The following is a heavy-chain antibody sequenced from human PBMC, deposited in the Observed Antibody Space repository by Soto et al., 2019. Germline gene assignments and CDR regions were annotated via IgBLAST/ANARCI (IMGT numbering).Heavy chain of an antibody. Sequence: EVQLVESGGGLVKTGGSLRLSCAAYGFTYSRYSMNWVRQAPGKGLEWVSTISGSSSYIFYADSVKGRFTISRDNAKNSLYLDMNSLRAEDTSVYYCARAWDYWGQGTLVTVSS. CDR3: ARAWDY. J-gene: IGHJ4*02. CDR2: ISGSSSYI. V-gene: IGHV3-21*06. CDR1: GFTYSRYS.